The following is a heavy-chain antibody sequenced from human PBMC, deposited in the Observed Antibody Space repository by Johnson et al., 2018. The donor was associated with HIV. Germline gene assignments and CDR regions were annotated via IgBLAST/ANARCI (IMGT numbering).Heavy chain of an antibody. J-gene: IGHJ3*02. CDR2: ISTDGGRT. CDR3: ARGRSSSSTAAFDI. D-gene: IGHD6-6*01. CDR1: HFSLSSYG. V-gene: IGHV3-74*02. Sequence: VQLVESGGGVVQPGRSLRLSCAASHFSLSSYGMHWVRQAPGKGLVWVSRISTDGGRTTYADSVKDRFTISRDNAKNTLYLEMSGLRGEDMAVYSCARGRSSSSTAAFDIWGQGTMVTVSS.